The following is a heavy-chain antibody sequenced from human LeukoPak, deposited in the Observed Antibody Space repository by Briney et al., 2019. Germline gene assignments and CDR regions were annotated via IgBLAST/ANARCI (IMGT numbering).Heavy chain of an antibody. CDR2: IGTAGDT. CDR1: GFTFSSYD. J-gene: IGHJ3*02. CDR3: ARLAAAGTPDAFDI. V-gene: IGHV3-13*04. Sequence: GGSLRLSCAASGFTFSSYDVHWVRQATEKGLEWVSAIGTAGDTYYPGSVKGRFTIYRENAKNSLYLKMNSLRAGDTAVYYCARLAAAGTPDAFDIWGQGTMVTVSS. D-gene: IGHD6-13*01.